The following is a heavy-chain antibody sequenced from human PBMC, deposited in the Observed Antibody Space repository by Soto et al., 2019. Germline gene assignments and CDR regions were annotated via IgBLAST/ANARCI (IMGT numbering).Heavy chain of an antibody. Sequence: GSLRLSCAAAEFTFSSYGMRWVRKAPGKGLEWVAVISYDGSNKYYADSVKGRFTISRDNSKNTLYLQMNSLRAEDTAVYYCAKGALGYCSGGSCYSWGNWFDPWGQGTLVTVSS. V-gene: IGHV3-30*18. J-gene: IGHJ5*02. D-gene: IGHD2-15*01. CDR1: EFTFSSYG. CDR3: AKGALGYCSGGSCYSWGNWFDP. CDR2: ISYDGSNK.